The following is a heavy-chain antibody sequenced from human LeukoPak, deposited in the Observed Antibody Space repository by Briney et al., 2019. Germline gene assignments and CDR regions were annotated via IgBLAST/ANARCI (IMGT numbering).Heavy chain of an antibody. V-gene: IGHV3-7*01. D-gene: IGHD2-21*01. J-gene: IGHJ5*02. CDR1: GFTFIDYW. CDR3: VRDATRGGDLDH. CDR2: IKVDGSEK. Sequence: GGSLRLSCAASGFTFIDYWMMWVRQAPGKGLEWGAQIKVDGSEKYYVDSVRGRFTISRDNAKNSLDLQMNTLRVEDTAVYYCVRDATRGGDLDHWGQGTLVTVSS.